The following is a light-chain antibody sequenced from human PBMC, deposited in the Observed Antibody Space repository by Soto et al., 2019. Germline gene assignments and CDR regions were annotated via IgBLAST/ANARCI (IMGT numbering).Light chain of an antibody. CDR1: QSVSSSY. Sequence: ESGWTQSPGTLALSPGERATLSCRASQSVSSSYLAWYQHKPGQAPRPLLYSASSRATGIPDRFSARGSGTDFTLTISRLEPEDFAVYYCPQYGSSPITFGQGTPLEIK. V-gene: IGKV3-20*01. J-gene: IGKJ5*01. CDR3: PQYGSSPIT. CDR2: SAS.